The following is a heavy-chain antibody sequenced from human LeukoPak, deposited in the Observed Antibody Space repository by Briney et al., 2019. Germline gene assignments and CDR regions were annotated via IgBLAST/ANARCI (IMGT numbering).Heavy chain of an antibody. V-gene: IGHV5-51*01. CDR1: GYRFTNYW. CDR2: IYPADSNT. CDR3: ARHYREYSYNYGHIY. D-gene: IGHD5-18*01. Sequence: RGESLKISCKASGYRFTNYWIAWVRQMPGKGLEWMGIIYPADSNTKYSPSFQGQVTISVDKSINTAYLQWSSLKASDTAMYYCARHYREYSYNYGHIYWGQGTLVTVSS. J-gene: IGHJ4*02.